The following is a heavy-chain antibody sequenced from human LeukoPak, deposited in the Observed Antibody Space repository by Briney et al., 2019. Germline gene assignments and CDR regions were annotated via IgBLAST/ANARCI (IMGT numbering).Heavy chain of an antibody. CDR2: IYYSGST. V-gene: IGHV4-59*01. Sequence: PSETLSLTCTVSGGSISSYYWSWIRQPPGKGLEWIGYIYYSGSTNYNPSLKSRVTISVDTSKNQFSLKLSSVTAADTAVYYCAREEAWVIDNWGRGTLVTVSS. CDR3: AREEAWVIDN. J-gene: IGHJ4*02. D-gene: IGHD4-23*01. CDR1: GGSISSYY.